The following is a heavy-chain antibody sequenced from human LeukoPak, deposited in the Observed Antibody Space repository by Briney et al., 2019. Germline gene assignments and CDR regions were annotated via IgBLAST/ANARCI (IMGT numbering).Heavy chain of an antibody. V-gene: IGHV1-18*01. J-gene: IGHJ4*02. D-gene: IGHD4-17*01. CDR2: ISTYSGNT. Sequence: ASVKVSCKTSGYTFTSFHINWVRQAPGQGLEWMGWISTYSGNTHYTQKLQGRVTMTTDTSTSTAYMELRSLRSDDTAMYYCARGSSYADYGYWGQGTLVTVSS. CDR1: GYTFTSFH. CDR3: ARGSSYADYGY.